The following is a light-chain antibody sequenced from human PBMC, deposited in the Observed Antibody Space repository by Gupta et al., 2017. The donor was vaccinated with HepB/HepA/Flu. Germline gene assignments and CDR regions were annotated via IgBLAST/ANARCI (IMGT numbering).Light chain of an antibody. V-gene: IGKV1-5*03. CDR2: KAS. CDR1: QSIGSW. J-gene: IGKJ3*01. Sequence: DIQMTQSPSTLSASVGDRVTITCRASQSIGSWLAWYQQKPGKAPNLLISKASSLESGVPSRFSGSGSETEFTLTISSLQPDDFATYYCQQDNHCSFIFGHGTKVDIK. CDR3: QQDNHCSFI.